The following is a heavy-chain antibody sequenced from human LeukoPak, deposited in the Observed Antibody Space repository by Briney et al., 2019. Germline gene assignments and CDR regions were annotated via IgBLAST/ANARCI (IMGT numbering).Heavy chain of an antibody. J-gene: IGHJ4*02. D-gene: IGHD3-16*01. CDR1: GFSLSTSGMC. CDR3: ARFHRYLGVSLDY. CDR2: IDWDDDK. Sequence: SGPTLVNPTQTLTLTCTFYGFSLSTSGMCVSWIRQPPGKALEWLARIDWDDDKFYSTSLKTRLTISKDTSKNQVVLTMTNMDTVDTATYYCARFHRYLGVSLDYWAQGTLVTVSS. V-gene: IGHV2-70*17.